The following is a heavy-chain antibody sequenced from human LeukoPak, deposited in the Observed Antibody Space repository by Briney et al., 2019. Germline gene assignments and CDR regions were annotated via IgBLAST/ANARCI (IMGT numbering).Heavy chain of an antibody. Sequence: GGSLRLSCAASGFTFTKFAMSWVRQAPGKGLEWVAVIWYVGSNTYYADSVKGRFTISRDNSKNTLYLQMNSLRAEDTAVYYCAREEYYDSSGLPGRAFDIWGQGTMVSVSS. V-gene: IGHV3-33*07. J-gene: IGHJ3*02. CDR2: IWYVGSNT. D-gene: IGHD3-22*01. CDR1: GFTFTKFA. CDR3: AREEYYDSSGLPGRAFDI.